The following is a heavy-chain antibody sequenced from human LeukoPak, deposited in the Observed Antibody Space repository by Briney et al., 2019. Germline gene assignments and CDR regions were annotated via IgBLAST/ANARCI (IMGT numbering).Heavy chain of an antibody. J-gene: IGHJ3*02. CDR3: ASANYYDFWSGYYGAFDI. Sequence: SETLSLTCTVSGGSISSYYWSWIRQPPGKGLEWIGYIYYSGSTNYSPSLKSRVTISVDTSKNQFSLKLSSVTAADTAVYYCASANYYDFWSGYYGAFDIWGQGTMVTVS. V-gene: IGHV4-59*01. CDR1: GGSISSYY. CDR2: IYYSGST. D-gene: IGHD3-3*01.